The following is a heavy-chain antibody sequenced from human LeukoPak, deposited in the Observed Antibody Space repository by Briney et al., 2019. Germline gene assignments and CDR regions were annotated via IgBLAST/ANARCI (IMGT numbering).Heavy chain of an antibody. J-gene: IGHJ4*02. V-gene: IGHV5-51*01. CDR1: GYTFVDYW. Sequence: GEFLKISCRGSGYTFVDYWSGWVRQVPGKGLEWIGFIYPSDSDTRYSPSFQGQVTISADATTNIAFLQWNSLKASDTAIYYCARFRCGGDCHSDFWGQGTLVTVAS. D-gene: IGHD2-21*02. CDR3: ARFRCGGDCHSDF. CDR2: IYPSDSDT.